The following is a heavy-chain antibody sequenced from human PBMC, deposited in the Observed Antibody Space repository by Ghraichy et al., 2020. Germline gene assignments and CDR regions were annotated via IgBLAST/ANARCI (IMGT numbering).Heavy chain of an antibody. CDR2: IYYSGSP. CDR1: GGSISSSSYY. CDR3: AGPRAGWYFDY. V-gene: IGHV4-39*01. D-gene: IGHD6-19*01. J-gene: IGHJ4*02. Sequence: SETLSLICTVSGGSISSSSYYWGWIRQPPGKGLEWIGSIYYSGSPYYNPSLKSRVTISVDTSKNQFSLRLSSVTAADTAVYYCAGPRAGWYFDYWGQGTLVTVSS.